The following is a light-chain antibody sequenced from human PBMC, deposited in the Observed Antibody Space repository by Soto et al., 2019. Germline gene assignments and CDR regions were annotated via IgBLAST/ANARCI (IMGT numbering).Light chain of an antibody. CDR2: DDN. Sequence: VLSQPPSVSAAPGQKVTISCSGSSSNIGGNSVSWYQQLPGTAPKLLIYDDNKRPSGIPDRFSGSKSGTSATLGITGFQTGDEADYYCGSWDSSLSAYVFGTGTKVTVL. CDR1: SSNIGGNS. V-gene: IGLV1-51*01. J-gene: IGLJ1*01. CDR3: GSWDSSLSAYV.